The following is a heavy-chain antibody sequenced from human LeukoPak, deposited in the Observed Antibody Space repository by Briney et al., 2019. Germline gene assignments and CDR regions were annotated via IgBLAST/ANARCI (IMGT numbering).Heavy chain of an antibody. CDR1: GASVSSSNW. CDR2: IHHSGST. J-gene: IGHJ4*02. D-gene: IGHD6-19*01. CDR3: ARGLYGSDSY. V-gene: IGHV4-4*02. Sequence: PSETLSLTCAVSGASVSSSNWWIWVRLPPKKGLEWIGEIHHSGSTNYNPSLKSRVTMSVDTSKNQISLRLSSVTAADTAVYYCARGLYGSDSYWGQGNLVTVSS.